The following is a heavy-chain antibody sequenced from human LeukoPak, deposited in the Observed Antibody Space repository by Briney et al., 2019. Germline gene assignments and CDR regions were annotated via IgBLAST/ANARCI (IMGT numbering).Heavy chain of an antibody. CDR3: ARATGAFDI. CDR1: GFTFSDHY. J-gene: IGHJ3*02. Sequence: GGSLRLSCAASGFTFSDHYMDWVRQAPGKGLEWVGRSRNKANSYTTEYAASVKGRFTISRDDSKNSPYLQMNSLKTEDTAVYYCARATGAFDIWGQGTMVTVSS. D-gene: IGHD1-14*01. V-gene: IGHV3-72*01. CDR2: SRNKANSYTT.